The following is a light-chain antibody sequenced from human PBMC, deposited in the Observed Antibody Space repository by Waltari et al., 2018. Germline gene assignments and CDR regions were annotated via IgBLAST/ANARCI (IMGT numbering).Light chain of an antibody. V-gene: IGKV3-15*01. CDR3: QQYNNWPLT. CDR2: GAS. J-gene: IGKJ5*01. CDR1: QGVSSN. Sequence: EIVMTQSPATLSVSPGERATLSCRASQGVSSNLAWYQQKPGQAPRLLIYGASTRATGIPARFSGSGSGTEFTLTISSMQSEDFAVYYCQQYNNWPLTFGQGTRLEIK.